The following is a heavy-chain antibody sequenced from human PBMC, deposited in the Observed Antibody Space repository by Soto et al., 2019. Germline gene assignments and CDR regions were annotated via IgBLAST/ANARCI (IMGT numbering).Heavy chain of an antibody. D-gene: IGHD7-27*01. Sequence: EVQLLESGGGLVQPGGSLRLSCAASGFTFSSYAMRWVRQAPGKGLEWVSAISGSGGSTYYADSVKGRFTISRDNSKNTLYLQMTSLRAEDTAVYSCASRGTGTYYDYWGQGTLVTVSS. J-gene: IGHJ4*02. CDR1: GFTFSSYA. CDR2: ISGSGGST. CDR3: ASRGTGTYYDY. V-gene: IGHV3-23*01.